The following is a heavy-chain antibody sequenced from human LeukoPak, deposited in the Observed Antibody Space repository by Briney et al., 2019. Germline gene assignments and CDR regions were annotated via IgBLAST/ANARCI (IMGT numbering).Heavy chain of an antibody. V-gene: IGHV4-38-2*01. D-gene: IGHD6-25*01. CDR1: GYSITSGHY. J-gene: IGHJ5*02. Sequence: PSETLSLTCAVSGYSITSGHYWGWIRQPPGTGLEWIGSIYRDGTTFYNPSLNSRVTISVDTSKNHFSLKLTSVGAADTAVYYCARGSGYPTGWSWFDPWGQGTLVTVSS. CDR3: ARGSGYPTGWSWFDP. CDR2: IYRDGTT.